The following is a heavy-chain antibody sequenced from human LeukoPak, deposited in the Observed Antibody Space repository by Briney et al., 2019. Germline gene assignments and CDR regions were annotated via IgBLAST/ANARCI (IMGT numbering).Heavy chain of an antibody. J-gene: IGHJ5*02. CDR2: IYYSGST. CDR1: GGSISSSSYY. D-gene: IGHD3-3*01. V-gene: IGHV4-39*01. Sequence: PSETLSLTCTVSGGSISSSSYYWGWIRQPPGKGLEWIGSIYYSGSTYYNPSLKSRVTISVDTSKNQFSLKLSSVTAADTAVYYCARWRGGNYDFWSGSRVFDPWGQGTLVTVSS. CDR3: ARWRGGNYDFWSGSRVFDP.